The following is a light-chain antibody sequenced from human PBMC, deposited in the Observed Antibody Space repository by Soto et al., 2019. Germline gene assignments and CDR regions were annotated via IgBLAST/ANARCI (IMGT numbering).Light chain of an antibody. CDR1: QGISNY. CDR3: QKYNSALIFT. CDR2: AAS. Sequence: DIQMTQSPSSLSASVGDRATITCRASQGISNYLAWYQQKPGKVPKLLIYAASTLQSGVPSRFSGSGSGTDFTLTISSLQPEDVATYYCQKYNSALIFTFGPGTKVDIK. V-gene: IGKV1-27*01. J-gene: IGKJ3*01.